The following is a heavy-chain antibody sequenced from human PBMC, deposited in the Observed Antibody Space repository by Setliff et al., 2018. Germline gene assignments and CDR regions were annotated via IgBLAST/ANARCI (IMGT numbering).Heavy chain of an antibody. CDR3: ARVPSYGSGSYYYYYYGMDV. CDR2: IYYSGST. V-gene: IGHV4-39*07. Sequence: SETLSLPCTVSGGSISSRSYYWGWIRQPPGKGLEWIGSIYYSGSTYYKPSLKSRVTISVDTSKNQFSLKLSSVTAADTAVYYCARVPSYGSGSYYYYYYGMDVWGQGTTVAVSS. D-gene: IGHD3-10*01. J-gene: IGHJ6*02. CDR1: GGSISSRSYY.